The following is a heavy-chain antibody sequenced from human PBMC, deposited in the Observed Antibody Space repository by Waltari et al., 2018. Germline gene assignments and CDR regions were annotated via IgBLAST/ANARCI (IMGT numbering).Heavy chain of an antibody. V-gene: IGHV4-61*02. CDR1: GCSISSGGDY. CDR2: VFTSGLT. D-gene: IGHD3-22*01. CDR3: AREWDHYDNSGKGAFEI. Sequence: QVQLQESGPGLVKPSQTLSLTCIVSGCSISSGGDYWSWIRQPAGQGLEWIGRVFTSGLTNYNPSLKSRVTVSLDTSKNHFSLNLSSVTAADTAVYYCAREWDHYDNSGKGAFEIWGQGTLVTVSS. J-gene: IGHJ3*02.